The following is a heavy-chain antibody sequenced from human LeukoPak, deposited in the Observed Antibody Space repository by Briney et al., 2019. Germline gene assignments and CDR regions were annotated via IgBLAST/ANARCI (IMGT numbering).Heavy chain of an antibody. CDR3: ARSYSESGAFDI. CDR2: IIPILGIA. CDR1: GGTFSSYA. J-gene: IGHJ3*02. D-gene: IGHD3-10*01. V-gene: IGHV1-69*04. Sequence: SVEVSCKASGGTFSSYAISWVRQAPGQGLEWMGRIIPILGIANYAQKFQGRVTITADKSTSTAYMELSSLRSEDTAVYYCARSYSESGAFDIWGQGTMVTVSS.